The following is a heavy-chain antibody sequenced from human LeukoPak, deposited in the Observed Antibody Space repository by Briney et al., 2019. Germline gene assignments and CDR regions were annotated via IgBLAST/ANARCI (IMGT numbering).Heavy chain of an antibody. CDR2: INPEETTT. CDR1: GFTFSRYW. V-gene: IGHV3-74*01. CDR3: ARCIAAAGNDY. J-gene: IGHJ4*02. D-gene: IGHD6-13*01. Sequence: GGSLRLSCAASGFTFSRYWMHWVRQAPGKGLVWISRINPEETTTSYADSVRGRFTISRDNAKNTLYLEMNSLRTEDTAVYYCARCIAAAGNDYWGQGTLVTVSS.